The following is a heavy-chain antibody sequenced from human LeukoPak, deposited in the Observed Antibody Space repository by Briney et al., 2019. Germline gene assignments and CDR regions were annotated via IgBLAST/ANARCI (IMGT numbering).Heavy chain of an antibody. J-gene: IGHJ3*02. CDR3: VRDHYPGIARGAAFDI. Sequence: PGRSLRLSCVVSGFTFSSYAMHWVRQAPSKGLEWVAVLSYDGSQKYYADSVKGRFTISRDNSNNTQHLQMNSMRVEDTAIYYCVRDHYPGIARGAAFDIWGQGTLVTVSS. CDR1: GFTFSSYA. D-gene: IGHD3-10*01. CDR2: LSYDGSQK. V-gene: IGHV3-30-3*01.